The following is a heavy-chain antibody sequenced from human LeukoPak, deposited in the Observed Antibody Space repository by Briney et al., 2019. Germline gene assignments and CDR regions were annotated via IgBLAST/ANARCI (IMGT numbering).Heavy chain of an antibody. Sequence: SETLSLTCTVSGGSISSYYWSWIRQPAGKGLEWIGRIYTSGSTNYNPSLKSRVTMSVDTSKNQFSLELSSVTAADTAVYYCAREKKGIQLWFRNRVYFDYWGQGTLVTVSS. D-gene: IGHD5-18*01. CDR2: IYTSGST. CDR1: GGSISSYY. CDR3: AREKKGIQLWFRNRVYFDY. V-gene: IGHV4-4*07. J-gene: IGHJ4*02.